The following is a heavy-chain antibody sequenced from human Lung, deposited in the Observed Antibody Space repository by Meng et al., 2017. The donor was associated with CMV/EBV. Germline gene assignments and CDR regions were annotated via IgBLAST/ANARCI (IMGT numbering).Heavy chain of an antibody. CDR3: ARSSGWLTPGGYGMDV. CDR1: GFTFSSYE. V-gene: IGHV3-48*03. D-gene: IGHD2-15*01. CDR2: ISTSGTTI. J-gene: IGHJ6*02. Sequence: SCAASGFTFSSYEMNWVRQAPGKGLEWVAYISTSGTTIYYADSVRGRFTISRDNAKNSLFLQMNSLRAEDTAVYYCARSSGWLTPGGYGMDVGGQGTXVT.